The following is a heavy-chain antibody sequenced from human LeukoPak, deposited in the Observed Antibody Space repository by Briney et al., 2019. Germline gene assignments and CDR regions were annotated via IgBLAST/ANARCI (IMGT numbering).Heavy chain of an antibody. CDR2: INAYNGDT. J-gene: IGHJ4*02. CDR1: GYTFTSYG. V-gene: IGHV1-18*01. CDR3: ARGGIAVAGTFGY. D-gene: IGHD6-19*01. Sequence: GASVKVSCKASGYTFTSYGISWVRQAPGQGLEWMGLINAYNGDTHYAQKLQGRVTMTTDTSTSTAYMELRSVRCDDAAVYYCARGGIAVAGTFGYWGQGTLVTVSS.